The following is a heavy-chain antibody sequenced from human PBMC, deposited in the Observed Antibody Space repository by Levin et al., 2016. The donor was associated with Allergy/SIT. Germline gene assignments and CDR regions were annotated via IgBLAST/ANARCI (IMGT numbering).Heavy chain of an antibody. J-gene: IGHJ6*03. V-gene: IGHV4-61*02. D-gene: IGHD2-2*03. CDR3: ARDNSDGYCDSSGCHGHYFYYMDV. CDR1: DGSISNPNYY. CDR2: FHTSGSI. Sequence: LRLSCSVPDGSISNPNYYWTWIRQPAGRGLEWIGRFHTSGSINYNPSLRSRMTISSDTSKNQLSLQLRSVTAADTAVYYCARDNSDGYCDSSGCHGHYFYYMDVWGKGTTVTVSS.